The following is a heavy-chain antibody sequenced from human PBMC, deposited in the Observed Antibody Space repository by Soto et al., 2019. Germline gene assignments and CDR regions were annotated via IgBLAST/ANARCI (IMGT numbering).Heavy chain of an antibody. D-gene: IGHD2-2*01. J-gene: IGHJ5*02. Sequence: GGSLRLSCAASGFTFSSYGMHWVRQAPGKGLEWVAVIWYDGSNKYYADSVKGRFTISRDNSKNTLYLQMNSLRAEDTAVYYCARDWGYCSSTSCPGLSNWFDPWGQGTLVTVSS. CDR2: IWYDGSNK. CDR1: GFTFSSYG. CDR3: ARDWGYCSSTSCPGLSNWFDP. V-gene: IGHV3-33*01.